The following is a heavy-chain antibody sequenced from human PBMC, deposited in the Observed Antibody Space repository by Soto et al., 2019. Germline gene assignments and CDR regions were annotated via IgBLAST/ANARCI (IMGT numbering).Heavy chain of an antibody. CDR1: GGTLNSYT. J-gene: IGHJ4*02. D-gene: IGHD6-13*01. V-gene: IGHV1-69*02. CDR2: IIPVLGVA. CDR3: ARSSVAAAGTLGN. Sequence: QVQLVQSGAEVKKPGSSVKVSCKASGGTLNSYTINWVRQAPGHGPEWLGRIIPVLGVANYAQTFQGRVTITADKSMSTVYMELTSLRSEDTAVYYCARSSVAAAGTLGNWGPGTLVTVSS.